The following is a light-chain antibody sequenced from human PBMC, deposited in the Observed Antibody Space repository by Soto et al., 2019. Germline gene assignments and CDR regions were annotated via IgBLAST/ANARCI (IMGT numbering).Light chain of an antibody. Sequence: EIVLTQSPGTLSLSPGERATLSCRASQSVISSYSAWYQQKPGQAPRLLIYGASNRATGIPDRFSSSGSGTDFTLTISRLEPEDFAVYYCQQYQSSPATFTFGQGTKLEI. J-gene: IGKJ2*01. CDR2: GAS. CDR1: QSVISSY. CDR3: QQYQSSPATFT. V-gene: IGKV3-20*01.